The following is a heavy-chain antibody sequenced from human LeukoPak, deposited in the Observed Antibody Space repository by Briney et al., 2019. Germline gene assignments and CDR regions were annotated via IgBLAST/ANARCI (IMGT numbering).Heavy chain of an antibody. V-gene: IGHV3-11*01. Sequence: GRTLRLSCAASVFPFSDYYMSWMRQAPGKGLEWGTYISSSGSTIYYANSVKGRFTISRDNAKNSLYLQMSSLRAEETALYYCARKSASGNYPLDYWGQGTLVTVSS. D-gene: IGHD3-10*01. CDR1: VFPFSDYY. J-gene: IGHJ4*02. CDR2: ISSSGSTI. CDR3: ARKSASGNYPLDY.